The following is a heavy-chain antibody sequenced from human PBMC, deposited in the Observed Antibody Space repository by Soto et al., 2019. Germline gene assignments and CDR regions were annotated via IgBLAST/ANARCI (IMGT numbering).Heavy chain of an antibody. V-gene: IGHV3-48*03. D-gene: IGHD3-3*01. CDR2: IISIGSII. CDR3: ARDSYDFWSGSHYFDY. Sequence: GGSLRLSCAASGFTFSSDEMKWVRHAPGKGVEWGSYIISIGSIIYYADSVKGRFTISRDNAKNSLYLQMNSLRAEDTAVYYCARDSYDFWSGSHYFDYWGQGTLVTVSS. CDR1: GFTFSSDE. J-gene: IGHJ4*02.